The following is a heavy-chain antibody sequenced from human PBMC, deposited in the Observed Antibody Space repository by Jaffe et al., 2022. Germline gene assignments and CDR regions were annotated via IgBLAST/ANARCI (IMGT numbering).Heavy chain of an antibody. CDR3: ARACPPWGGGNSGQVDY. CDR2: ISSSGSTI. V-gene: IGHV3-48*03. D-gene: IGHD2-21*02. J-gene: IGHJ4*02. CDR1: GFTFSSYE. Sequence: EVQLVESGGGLVQPGGSLRLSCAASGFTFSSYEMNWVRQAPGKGLEWVSYISSSGSTIYYADSVKGRFTISRDNAKNSLYLQMNSLRAEDTAVYYCARACPPWGGGNSGQVDYWGQGTLVTVSS.